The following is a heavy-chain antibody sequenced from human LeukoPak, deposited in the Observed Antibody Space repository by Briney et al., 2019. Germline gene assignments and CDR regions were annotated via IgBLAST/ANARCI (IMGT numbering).Heavy chain of an antibody. CDR2: ISWDGGST. CDR3: AKDRAGWLEYYYYGMDV. CDR1: GFTFDDYA. D-gene: IGHD6-19*01. J-gene: IGHJ6*02. Sequence: HPGGSLRLSCAASGFTFDDYAMHWVRQAPGKGLEWVSLISWDGGSTYYADSVKGRFTISRDNSKNSLYLQMNSLRAEDTALYYCAKDRAGWLEYYYYGMDVWSQGTTVTVSS. V-gene: IGHV3-43D*03.